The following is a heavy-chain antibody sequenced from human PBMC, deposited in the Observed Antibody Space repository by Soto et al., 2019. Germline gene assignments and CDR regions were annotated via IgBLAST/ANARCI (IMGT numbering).Heavy chain of an antibody. CDR1: GYTFTGYY. V-gene: IGHV1-2*04. CDR2: INPNSGGT. D-gene: IGHD2-15*01. Sequence: QVQLVQSGAEVKKPAASVKVSCKAPGYTFTGYYMHWVRQAPGQGLGWMGWINPNSGGTNYAQKFKGWVTMTRDTSSSTAYMELSRLRSDDTAVYYCARERRCSGGSCDVFDPWGQGTLVTVSS. CDR3: ARERRCSGGSCDVFDP. J-gene: IGHJ5*02.